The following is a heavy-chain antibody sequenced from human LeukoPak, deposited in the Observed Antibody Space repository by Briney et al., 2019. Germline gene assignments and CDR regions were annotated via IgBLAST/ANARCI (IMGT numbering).Heavy chain of an antibody. V-gene: IGHV1-2*02. Sequence: GASVKVSCKASGYTFTGYYMHWVRQAPGQGLEWMGWINPNSGGTNYAQKFQGRVTMTRDTSISTAYMELSRLRSDDTAVYYCARGYCSGGICYRKSYFDYWGQGTLVTVSS. D-gene: IGHD2-15*01. CDR1: GYTFTGYY. CDR2: INPNSGGT. CDR3: ARGYCSGGICYRKSYFDY. J-gene: IGHJ4*02.